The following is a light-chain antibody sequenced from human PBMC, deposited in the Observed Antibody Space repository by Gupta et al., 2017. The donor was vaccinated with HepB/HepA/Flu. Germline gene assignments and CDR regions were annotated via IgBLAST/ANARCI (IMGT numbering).Light chain of an antibody. CDR1: QDIRRY. CDR3: QQLNSYPLT. CDR2: AAS. V-gene: IGKV1-9*01. Sequence: DIQLTQSPSFLSASVGDRVTISCRASQDIRRYLAWYQQKPGKAPNLLIYAASTLQSGVPSRFSGSGSGTEFTLTISSLQPEDFATYYCQQLNSYPLTFGQGTRLEIK. J-gene: IGKJ5*01.